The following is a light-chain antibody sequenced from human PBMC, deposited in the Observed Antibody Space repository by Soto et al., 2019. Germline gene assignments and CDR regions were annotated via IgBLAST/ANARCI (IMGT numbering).Light chain of an antibody. J-gene: IGLJ2*01. CDR1: SSNIGAGYD. CDR3: QSYDSSLSGYVV. CDR2: GNS. Sequence: QAVVTQSPSVSGAPGQRVTISCTGSSSNIGAGYDVHWYQQLPGTAPKLLIYGNSNRPSGVPDRFSGSKSGTSASLAITGLQAEDEADYYCQSYDSSLSGYVVFGGGTKLTVL. V-gene: IGLV1-40*01.